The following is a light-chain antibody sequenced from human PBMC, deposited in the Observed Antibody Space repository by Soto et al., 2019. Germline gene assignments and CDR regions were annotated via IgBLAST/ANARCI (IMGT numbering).Light chain of an antibody. J-gene: IGKJ5*01. CDR2: GAS. CDR1: QSVSSSY. CDR3: QQYGSSPSIT. V-gene: IGKV3-20*01. Sequence: ELVLTQSPGTLSLSPGERATLSCRASQSVSSSYLAWYQQKPGQAPRLLIYGASSRATGIPDRFSGSGSGTDFTLTISRLEPEDFAVYYCQQYGSSPSITFGQGTRLGIK.